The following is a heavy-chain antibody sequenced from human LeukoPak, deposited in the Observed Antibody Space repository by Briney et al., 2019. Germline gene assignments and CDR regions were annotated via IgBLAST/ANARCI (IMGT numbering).Heavy chain of an antibody. CDR2: IYTSGST. CDR1: GGSISSYY. CDR3: AREGYYGSGWFYYYYYGMDV. Sequence: SETLSLTCTVSGGSISSYYWSWIRQPAGKGLEWIGRIYTSGSTNYNPSLKSRVTMSVDTSKNQFSLKLSSVTAADTAVYHCAREGYYGSGWFYYYYYGMDVWGQGTTVTVSS. V-gene: IGHV4-4*07. J-gene: IGHJ6*02. D-gene: IGHD3-10*01.